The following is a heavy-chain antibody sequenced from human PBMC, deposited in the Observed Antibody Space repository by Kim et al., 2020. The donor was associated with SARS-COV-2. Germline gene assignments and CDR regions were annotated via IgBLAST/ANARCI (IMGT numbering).Heavy chain of an antibody. Sequence: SETLSLTCTVSGGSISSYYWSWIRQPPGKGLEWIGYIYYSGSTNYNPSLKSRVTISVDTSKNQFSLKLSSVTAADTAVYYCARSGGFGGLYPYYYYGMDVWGQGTTVTVSS. V-gene: IGHV4-59*13. CDR3: ARSGGFGGLYPYYYYGMDV. D-gene: IGHD3-10*01. J-gene: IGHJ6*02. CDR1: GGSISSYY. CDR2: IYYSGST.